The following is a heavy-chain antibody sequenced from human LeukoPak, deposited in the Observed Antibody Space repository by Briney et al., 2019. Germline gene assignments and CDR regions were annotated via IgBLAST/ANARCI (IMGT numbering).Heavy chain of an antibody. CDR2: ISSDGGST. CDR3: ARAYRGPRHYYYDMDV. V-gene: IGHV3-64D*09. CDR1: GFTFSSYG. D-gene: IGHD5-12*01. Sequence: PGGSLRLSCSASGFTFSSYGMHWVRQAPGGQLEYVSAISSDGGSTYYADSVKGRFTVSRDNSKNTLYLQTRSLRAENTAVYYCARAYRGPRHYYYDMDVWGQGTTVTVSS. J-gene: IGHJ6*01.